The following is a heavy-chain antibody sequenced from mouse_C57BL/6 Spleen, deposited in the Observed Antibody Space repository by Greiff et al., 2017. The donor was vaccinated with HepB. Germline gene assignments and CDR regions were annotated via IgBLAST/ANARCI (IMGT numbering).Heavy chain of an antibody. CDR2: ISYDGSN. J-gene: IGHJ3*01. V-gene: IGHV3-6*01. CDR1: GYSITSGYY. CDR3: ARGETP. Sequence: ESGPGLVKPSQSLSLTCSVTGYSITSGYYWNWIRQFPGNKLEWMGYISYDGSNNYNPSLKNRISITRDTSKNQFFLKLNSVTTEDTATYYCARGETPWGQGTLVTVSA.